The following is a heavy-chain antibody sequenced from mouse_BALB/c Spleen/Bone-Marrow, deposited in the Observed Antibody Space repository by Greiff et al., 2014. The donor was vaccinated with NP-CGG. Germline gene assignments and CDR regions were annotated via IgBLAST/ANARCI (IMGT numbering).Heavy chain of an antibody. J-gene: IGHJ1*01. CDR3: VRSRLRDWYFDV. Sequence: VQLVESGVELVKPGASVKLSCKASGNTFTSYDINWARQRPEQGLEWIGWIFPGDSTTKYNEKFKGKATLTTDKSSSTVHMQLSRLTSEDSAVYFCVRSRLRDWYFDVWGAGTTVTISS. CDR1: GNTFTSYD. D-gene: IGHD1-2*01. CDR2: IFPGDSTT. V-gene: IGHV1S56*01.